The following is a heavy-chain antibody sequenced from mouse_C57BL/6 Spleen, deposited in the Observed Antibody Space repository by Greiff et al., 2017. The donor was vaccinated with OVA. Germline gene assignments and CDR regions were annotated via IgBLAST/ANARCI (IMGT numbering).Heavy chain of an antibody. V-gene: IGHV3-6*01. CDR1: GYSITSGYY. J-gene: IGHJ4*01. Sequence: VQLQQSGPGLVKPSQSLSLTCSVTGYSITSGYYWNWIRQFPGNKLEWMGYISYDGSNNYNPSLNNRISITRDTSKNQFFLKLNSVTTEDTATYYCAREHYYGSSTHAIDYWGQGTSVTVSS. CDR2: ISYDGSN. CDR3: AREHYYGSSTHAIDY. D-gene: IGHD1-1*01.